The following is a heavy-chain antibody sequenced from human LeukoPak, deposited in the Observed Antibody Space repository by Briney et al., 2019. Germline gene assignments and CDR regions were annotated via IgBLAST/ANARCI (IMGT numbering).Heavy chain of an antibody. CDR2: IYPGDSDT. V-gene: IGHV5-51*01. CDR1: GYSFTSYW. D-gene: IGHD5-18*01. J-gene: IGHJ4*02. Sequence: GESLKISCKGSGYSFTSYWIGWVRQMPGKGLEWMGIIYPGDSDTRYSPSFQGQVTISADKSISTAYLQWSSLKASDTAMYYCARLGLRYSYGYSAPGDYWGQGTLVTVSS. CDR3: ARLGLRYSYGYSAPGDY.